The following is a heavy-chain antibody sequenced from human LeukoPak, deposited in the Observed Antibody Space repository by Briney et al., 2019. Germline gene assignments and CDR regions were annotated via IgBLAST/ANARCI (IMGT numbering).Heavy chain of an antibody. J-gene: IGHJ6*04. CDR3: AELGITMIGGV. Sequence: GGSLRLSCAASGFTFSQYSVNWVRQAPGKGLEWVSYISSRSSYIYYADSVKGRFTISRDNAKNSVYLQMNSLRAEDTAVYYCAELGITMIGGVWGKGTTVTISS. D-gene: IGHD3-10*02. CDR2: ISSRSSYI. CDR1: GFTFSQYS. V-gene: IGHV3-21*01.